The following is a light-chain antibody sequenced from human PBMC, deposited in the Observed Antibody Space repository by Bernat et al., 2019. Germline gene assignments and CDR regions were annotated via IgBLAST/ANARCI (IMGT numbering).Light chain of an antibody. CDR3: QSTDSTATSGV. CDR2: KDT. V-gene: IGLV3-25*02. J-gene: IGLJ3*02. Sequence: SYELTKPPSVSVYPGQTARITCSGDAMTNQFTYWFQQNPGQAPVQVIYKDTGRASGIPERFSGASSGTTVTLTNTGVQAEDEADYYCQSTDSTATSGVFGGGTKLTVL. CDR1: AMTNQF.